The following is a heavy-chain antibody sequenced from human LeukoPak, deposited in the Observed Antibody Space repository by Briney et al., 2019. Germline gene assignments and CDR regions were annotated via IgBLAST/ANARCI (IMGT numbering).Heavy chain of an antibody. V-gene: IGHV3-7*05. CDR2: INQDGSEK. D-gene: IGHD2-2*01. CDR1: GFTFSSYW. Sequence: GGSLRLSCAASGFTFSSYWMTWVRQAPGKGLEWVANINQDGSEKYLVDSVKGRFAISRDNAKNSLYLQMNSLRAEDTAVYCCARVDCSSTSCHIAFDYWGQGTLVTVSS. CDR3: ARVDCSSTSCHIAFDY. J-gene: IGHJ4*02.